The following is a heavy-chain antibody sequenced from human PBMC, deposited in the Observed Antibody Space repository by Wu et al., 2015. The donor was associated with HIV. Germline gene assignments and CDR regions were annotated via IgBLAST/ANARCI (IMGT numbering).Heavy chain of an antibody. Sequence: QVQLVQSGADVKKPGASVKVSCQASGYIFTGHHIFWVRQAHGQGLEWMGWINANGGGTSFAQKFQGRVSMTLDVYMKTVYMELRSLTSDDTAVYFCARGISAWHMAAFDIWGQGTTVIVSS. V-gene: IGHV1-2*02. CDR3: ARGISAWHMAAFDI. CDR1: GYIFTGHH. J-gene: IGHJ3*02. CDR2: INANGGGT. D-gene: IGHD6-19*01.